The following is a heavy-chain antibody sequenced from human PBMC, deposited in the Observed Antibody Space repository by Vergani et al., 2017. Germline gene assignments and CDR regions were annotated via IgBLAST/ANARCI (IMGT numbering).Heavy chain of an antibody. CDR3: ARARFTKYQLPGYFDS. CDR1: GGSISSYY. V-gene: IGHV4-59*01. D-gene: IGHD2-2*01. CDR2: IHYSGST. Sequence: QVQLQESGPGLVKPSETLSLTCPVSGGSISSYYWSWIRQPPGKGLEWIGYIHYSGSTNFNPSLKIRVTISVDTSKNQFSLKRSSVTAADTAVYYCARARFTKYQLPGYFDSWGQGTLVTVSS. J-gene: IGHJ4*02.